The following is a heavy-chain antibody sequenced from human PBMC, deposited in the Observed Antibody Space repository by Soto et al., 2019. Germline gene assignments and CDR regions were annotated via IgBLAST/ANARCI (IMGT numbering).Heavy chain of an antibody. Sequence: VSCKASGGTFSSYAISWVRQAPGQGLEWMGGIIPIFGTANYAQKFQGRVTITADESTSTAYMELSSLRSEDTVVYYCARGLKVFGVVIIRYYYGMDVWGQGTTVTVSS. D-gene: IGHD3-3*01. V-gene: IGHV1-69*01. CDR2: IIPIFGTA. CDR3: ARGLKVFGVVIIRYYYGMDV. CDR1: GGTFSSYA. J-gene: IGHJ6*02.